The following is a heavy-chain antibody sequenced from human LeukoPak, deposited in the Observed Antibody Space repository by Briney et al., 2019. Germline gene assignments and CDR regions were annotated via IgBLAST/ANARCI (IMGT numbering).Heavy chain of an antibody. CDR2: INHSGST. J-gene: IGHJ5*02. D-gene: IGHD6-19*01. CDR3: ARDVGTSTGYSSGWYLQRNWFDP. CDR1: GGSFSGYY. V-gene: IGHV4-34*01. Sequence: SETLSLTCAVYGGSFSGYYWSWIRRPPGKGLEWIGEINHSGSTNYNPSLKSRVTISVDTSKNQFSLKLSSVTAADTAVYYCARDVGTSTGYSSGWYLQRNWFDPWGQGTLVTVSS.